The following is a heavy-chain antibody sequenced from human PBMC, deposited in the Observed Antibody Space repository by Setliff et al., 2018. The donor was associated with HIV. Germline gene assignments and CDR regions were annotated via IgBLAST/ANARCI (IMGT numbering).Heavy chain of an antibody. J-gene: IGHJ3*02. CDR2: TDYTGNA. D-gene: IGHD3-16*02. V-gene: IGHV4-39*01. CDR1: GGSLSSSNNF. CDR3: ARHYRELLGDAFDI. Sequence: SETLSLTCTVSGGSLSSSNNFWGWIRQRPGKGLEWIGTTDYTGNADYNTSLKSRLTISVDTSKNQFSLKLNPVTAADTAVYYCARHYRELLGDAFDIWGQGTLVTVSS.